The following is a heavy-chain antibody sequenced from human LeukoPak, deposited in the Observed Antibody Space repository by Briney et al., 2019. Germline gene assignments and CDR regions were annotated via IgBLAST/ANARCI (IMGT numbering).Heavy chain of an antibody. Sequence: PGGSLRLSCAASGFTFDDYAMHWVRQAPGKGLEWVSLISGDGGSTYYADSVKGRFTISRDNSKNSPYLQMNSLRTEDTALYYCAKDSEWFGELSYYFDYWGQGTLVTVSS. CDR1: GFTFDDYA. CDR2: ISGDGGST. V-gene: IGHV3-43*02. D-gene: IGHD3-10*01. CDR3: AKDSEWFGELSYYFDY. J-gene: IGHJ4*02.